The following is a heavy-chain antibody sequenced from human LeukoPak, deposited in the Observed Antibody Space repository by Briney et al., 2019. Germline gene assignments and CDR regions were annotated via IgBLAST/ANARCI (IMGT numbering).Heavy chain of an antibody. CDR3: ARFARSSGYGID. J-gene: IGHJ4*02. V-gene: IGHV3-23*01. CDR2: ISGSGGTT. Sequence: GGSLRLSCAASGITFSNYAMSWVRQAPGKGLERVPTISGSGGTTYYADSVKGRFTISRDNSKNTLYLQMNSLRGEDTAVYYCARFARSSGYGIDWGQGTLVSVSS. D-gene: IGHD3-22*01. CDR1: GITFSNYA.